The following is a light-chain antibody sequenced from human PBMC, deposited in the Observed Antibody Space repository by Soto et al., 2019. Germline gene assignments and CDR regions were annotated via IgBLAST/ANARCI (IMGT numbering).Light chain of an antibody. Sequence: DIVMTQAPLSLPVTPGEPASISCRSSQSLLHSDGYNHLDWYLQKPGQSPQLLIYEGSKRASGVPYRFSGSGSGTDFTLKISRVEAEDVGVYHCMQALHPPPTFGGGTKVEIK. V-gene: IGKV2-28*01. CDR1: QSLLHSDGYNH. J-gene: IGKJ4*01. CDR2: EGS. CDR3: MQALHPPPT.